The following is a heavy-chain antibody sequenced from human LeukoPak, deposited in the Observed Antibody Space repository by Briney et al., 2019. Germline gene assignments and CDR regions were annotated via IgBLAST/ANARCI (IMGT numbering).Heavy chain of an antibody. D-gene: IGHD2-2*02. Sequence: SVKVSCKASGGTFSSYTISWVRQAPGQGLEWMGRIIPILGIANYAQKFQGRVTITADKSTSTAYMELSSLRSEDRAVYYCARDPYCSSTSCYKWFDPWGQGTLVTVSS. CDR2: IIPILGIA. V-gene: IGHV1-69*04. CDR3: ARDPYCSSTSCYKWFDP. CDR1: GGTFSSYT. J-gene: IGHJ5*02.